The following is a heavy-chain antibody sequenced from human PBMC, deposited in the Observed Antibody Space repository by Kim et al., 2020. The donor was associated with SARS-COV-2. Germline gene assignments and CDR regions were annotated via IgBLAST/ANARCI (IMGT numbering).Heavy chain of an antibody. J-gene: IGHJ6*02. V-gene: IGHV4-59*08. D-gene: IGHD6-13*01. Sequence: SETLSLTCTVSGGSISNYYWSWIRQPPGMGLEWIGYIHYSGSTNYNPSLKSRVTISVDTSKNQVSLKVSSVTAADTAVYYCARLCCSSSWGGMDVWGQGTTVTVSS. CDR1: GGSISNYY. CDR3: ARLCCSSSWGGMDV. CDR2: IHYSGST.